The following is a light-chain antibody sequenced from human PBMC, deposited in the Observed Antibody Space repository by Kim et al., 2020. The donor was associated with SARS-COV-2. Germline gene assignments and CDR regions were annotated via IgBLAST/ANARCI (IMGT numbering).Light chain of an antibody. Sequence: QSIPISCTGTSSDVGGYNFVSWYQQHPGKAPKLMIYDVTKRPSGVSNRFSGSKSGNTASLTISGLQAEDEADYYCSSYTSSSTLVVFGGGTKLTVL. CDR1: SSDVGGYNF. V-gene: IGLV2-14*04. CDR2: DVT. J-gene: IGLJ2*01. CDR3: SSYTSSSTLVV.